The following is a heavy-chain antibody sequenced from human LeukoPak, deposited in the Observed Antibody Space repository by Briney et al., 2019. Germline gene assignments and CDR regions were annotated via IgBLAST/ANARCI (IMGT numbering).Heavy chain of an antibody. Sequence: GAPVTVSCKASGYTFTEYAMHWVRLAPGHGLERMGWINADSGNTESSQRFQGRLSITWDTSATTAYMELSSLTSEDTAVYYCARDRHYYDSGAFDIWGQGTMVTVSS. V-gene: IGHV1-3*01. CDR2: INADSGNT. CDR1: GYTFTEYA. J-gene: IGHJ3*02. D-gene: IGHD3-10*01. CDR3: ARDRHYYDSGAFDI.